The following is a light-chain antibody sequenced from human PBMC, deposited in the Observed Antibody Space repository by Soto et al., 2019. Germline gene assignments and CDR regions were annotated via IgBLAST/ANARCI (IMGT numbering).Light chain of an antibody. CDR3: QSYDSSLSGFYV. CDR2: ANN. J-gene: IGLJ1*01. CDR1: SSNIGAGYD. V-gene: IGLV1-40*01. Sequence: QSVLTQPPSVSGAPGQRVTISCTGSSSNIGAGYDVHWYQQLPGRAPKLLIYANNNRPSGVPDRFSGSRSGTPASLAINGLQAEDEADYSCQSYDSSLSGFYVFGTGTKLTRP.